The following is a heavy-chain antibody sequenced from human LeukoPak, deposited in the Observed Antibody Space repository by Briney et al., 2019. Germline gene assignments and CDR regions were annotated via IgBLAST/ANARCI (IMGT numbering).Heavy chain of an antibody. V-gene: IGHV5-51*01. J-gene: IGHJ4*02. CDR3: ARRVPDYGVETFDY. Sequence: GESLKISCKGSGYSFTNYWIAWVRQMPGKDLEWMGIIYPGDSDTTYSPSFQGQVTISVDKSISTAYLQWSSLKASDTAMYYRARRVPDYGVETFDYWGQGTLVTVSS. CDR1: GYSFTNYW. CDR2: IYPGDSDT. D-gene: IGHD4-17*01.